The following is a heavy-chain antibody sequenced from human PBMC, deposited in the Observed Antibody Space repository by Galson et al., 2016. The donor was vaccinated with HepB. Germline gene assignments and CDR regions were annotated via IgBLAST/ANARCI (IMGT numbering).Heavy chain of an antibody. CDR3: AREGFNAFDV. D-gene: IGHD3-3*01. CDR2: IHSGGST. Sequence: SLRLSCAASGFTVRTLYMSWVRQAPGKGLEWVSVIHSGGSTYHADSVKGRFTVSGDDSKNTVYLQMNSLRVEDTAIYYCAREGFNAFDVWGQGTVVTISS. J-gene: IGHJ3*01. CDR1: GFTVRTLY. V-gene: IGHV3-53*01.